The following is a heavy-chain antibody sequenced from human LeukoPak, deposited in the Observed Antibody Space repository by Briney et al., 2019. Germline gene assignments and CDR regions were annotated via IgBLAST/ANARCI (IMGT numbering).Heavy chain of an antibody. Sequence: GGSLRLSCVVSGFSVSNNYVSWVRQAPGKGLEWVSVIYSGNTIKYADSVKGRFTISRDNSKNTVYLQMSSLRAEDTALYYCAKSVGELLFSGAFDVWGQGTMVTVSS. CDR2: IYSGNTI. CDR3: AKSVGELLFSGAFDV. J-gene: IGHJ3*01. D-gene: IGHD3-10*01. V-gene: IGHV3-66*01. CDR1: GFSVSNNY.